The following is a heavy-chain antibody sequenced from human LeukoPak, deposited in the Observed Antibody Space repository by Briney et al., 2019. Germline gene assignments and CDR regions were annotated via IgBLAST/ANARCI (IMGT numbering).Heavy chain of an antibody. CDR1: GGSISSYY. Sequence: PSETLSLTCTVSGGSISSYYWSWLRQPPGKGLEWIRYIYYSGSTNYNPSLKSRVTISVDTSKNQFSLKLSSVTAADTAVYYCARGPITFGGVTYYYYGMDVWGQGTTVTVSS. V-gene: IGHV4-59*01. CDR3: ARGPITFGGVTYYYYGMDV. CDR2: IYYSGST. D-gene: IGHD3-16*01. J-gene: IGHJ6*02.